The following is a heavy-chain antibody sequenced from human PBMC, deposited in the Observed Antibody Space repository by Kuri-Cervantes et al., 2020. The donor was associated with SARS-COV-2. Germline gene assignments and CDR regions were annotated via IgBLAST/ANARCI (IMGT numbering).Heavy chain of an antibody. CDR3: ASGTGTST. D-gene: IGHD1-1*01. CDR1: GFTFSSYG. Sequence: GESLKISCAASGFTFSSYGMNWVRQAPGKGLEWVSYISSSSTSIYYADSVKGRFTISRDNAKNTLYLQMNSLRAEDTAVYYCASGTGTSTWGTGTLVTVSS. CDR2: ISSSSTSI. J-gene: IGHJ5*02. V-gene: IGHV3-48*01.